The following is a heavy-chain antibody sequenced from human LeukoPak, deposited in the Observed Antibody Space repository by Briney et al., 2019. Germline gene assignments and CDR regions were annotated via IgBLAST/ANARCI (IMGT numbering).Heavy chain of an antibody. J-gene: IGHJ4*02. CDR1: GGSFSGYY. V-gene: IGHV4-34*01. CDR2: INHSGST. Sequence: PSETLSLTCAVYGGSFSGYYWNWIRQPPGKGLEWIGEINHSGSTNYNPSLKSRVTISVDTSKNQFSLKLNSVTAADTAVYYCARARYGPDYWGQGTLVTVSS. CDR3: ARARYGPDY. D-gene: IGHD4-17*01.